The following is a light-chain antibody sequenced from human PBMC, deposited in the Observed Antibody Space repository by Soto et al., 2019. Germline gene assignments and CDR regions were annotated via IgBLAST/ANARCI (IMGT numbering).Light chain of an antibody. V-gene: IGKV3-11*01. CDR2: DAS. CDR3: HQRSDWPPT. Sequence: ENVLTQSPATLSLSPGERATLSCRASQSVGSNLAWFRQKPGQAPRLLIYDASNRATGIPARFTGSGSGTDFTLTISSLQPEDFAVYYCHQRSDWPPTFGGGTKVEIK. J-gene: IGKJ4*01. CDR1: QSVGSN.